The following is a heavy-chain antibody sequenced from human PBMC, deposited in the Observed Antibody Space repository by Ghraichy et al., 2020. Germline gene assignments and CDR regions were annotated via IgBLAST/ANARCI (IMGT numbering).Heavy chain of an antibody. J-gene: IGHJ3*02. CDR2: VYYTEST. CDR3: ARPILERRTNDAFDI. V-gene: IGHV4-59*08. D-gene: IGHD1-1*01. Sequence: SETLSLTCTVSGGSISTYYWSWIRQAPGKGLEWIGYVYYTESTHYNPSLKSRVTMTVDTSKNQFSLKVPSVTAADTAVYYCARPILERRTNDAFDIWGQGTMVTVSS. CDR1: GGSISTYY.